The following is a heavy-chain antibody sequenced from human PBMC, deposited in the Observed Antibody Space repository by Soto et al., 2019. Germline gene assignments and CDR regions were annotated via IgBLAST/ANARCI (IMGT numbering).Heavy chain of an antibody. J-gene: IGHJ6*02. V-gene: IGHV3-13*01. CDR1: GFTFSSYD. Sequence: GGSLRLSCAASGFTFSSYDMHWVRQATGKGLEWVSAIGTAGDTYYPGSVKGRFTISRENAKNSLYLQMNSLRAEDTAVYYCARALDRGYSYGGYYYGMDVWGQGTTVTVSS. CDR2: IGTAGDT. D-gene: IGHD5-18*01. CDR3: ARALDRGYSYGGYYYGMDV.